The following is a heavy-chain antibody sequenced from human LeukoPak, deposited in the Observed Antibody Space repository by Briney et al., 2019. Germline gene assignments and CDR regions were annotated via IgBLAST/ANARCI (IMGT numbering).Heavy chain of an antibody. V-gene: IGHV3-23*01. Sequence: PGGSLRLSCAASGFTFSSYAMSWVRQAPGKGLEWVSAISGSGGSTYYADSVKGRFTISRDNSKNTLYLQMNSLRAEDTAVYYCARLVVPAPYYCYGMDVWGKGTTVTVSS. D-gene: IGHD2-2*01. CDR3: ARLVVPAPYYCYGMDV. J-gene: IGHJ6*04. CDR2: ISGSGGST. CDR1: GFTFSSYA.